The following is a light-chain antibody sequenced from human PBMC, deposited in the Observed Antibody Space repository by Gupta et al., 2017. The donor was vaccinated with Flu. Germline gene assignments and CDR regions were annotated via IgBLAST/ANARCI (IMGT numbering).Light chain of an antibody. Sequence: QSALPQPASVSGSPWQSITISCTGTSSDVGGYNYVSWYQQHPGKAPKLMIYEVSNRPSGVSNRFSGSKSGNTASLTISGLQAEDEADYYCSSYTSSSTQVFGGGTKLTVL. CDR3: SSYTSSSTQV. J-gene: IGLJ2*01. CDR1: SSDVGGYNY. CDR2: EVS. V-gene: IGLV2-14*01.